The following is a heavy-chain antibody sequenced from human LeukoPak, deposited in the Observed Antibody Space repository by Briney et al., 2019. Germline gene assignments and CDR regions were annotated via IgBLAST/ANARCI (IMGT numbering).Heavy chain of an antibody. D-gene: IGHD4-11*01. CDR2: ISYDGSNK. J-gene: IGHJ4*02. Sequence: GRSLRLSCAASGFTLSSYGMHWVRQAPGKGLEWVAVISYDGSNKYYADSVKGRFTISRDNSKNTLYLQMNSLRAEDTAVYYCAKDRRDYRFDYWGQETLVTVSS. V-gene: IGHV3-30*18. CDR1: GFTLSSYG. CDR3: AKDRRDYRFDY.